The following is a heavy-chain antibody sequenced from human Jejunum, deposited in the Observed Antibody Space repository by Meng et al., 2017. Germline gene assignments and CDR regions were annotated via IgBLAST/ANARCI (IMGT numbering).Heavy chain of an antibody. CDR3: ARHEVDFDN. Sequence: QAQLQSGGAGLLKPSETLSLTFAVYGGSISGYFWSWIRQAPGEGLEWVGEFTRGGTTNYNPSLKSRVTISADTSKNQFSLTLSSVSAADTAVYYCARHEVDFDNWGQGTLVTVSS. CDR1: GGSISGYF. D-gene: IGHD1-26*01. J-gene: IGHJ4*02. V-gene: IGHV4-34*02. CDR2: FTRGGTT.